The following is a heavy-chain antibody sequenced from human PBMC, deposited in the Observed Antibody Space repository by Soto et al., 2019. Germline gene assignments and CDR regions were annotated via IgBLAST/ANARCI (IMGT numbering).Heavy chain of an antibody. J-gene: IGHJ5*02. Sequence: VQLAESGGGLVQPGGSLRLSCAASGFTFGNYWMHWVRQAPGKGLMWVSRINADGSRTNYADSVKGRFAISRDNAKNTVYLQMNSLRAEDTAVYYCARVKSGSYDWFDPWGQGTLVTVSS. V-gene: IGHV3-74*01. CDR3: ARVKSGSYDWFDP. D-gene: IGHD3-10*01. CDR2: INADGSRT. CDR1: GFTFGNYW.